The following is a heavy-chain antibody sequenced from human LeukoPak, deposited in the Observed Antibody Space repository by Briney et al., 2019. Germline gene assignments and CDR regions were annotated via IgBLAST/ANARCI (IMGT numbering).Heavy chain of an antibody. Sequence: PSETLSLTCAVSGYSISSGYYWGWIGQPPGKGLEWIGSIYHSGSTYYNPSLKSRVTISVDTSKNQFSLKLSSVTAADTAVYYCARDYSNYDPSYIDYWGQGTLVTVSS. J-gene: IGHJ4*02. CDR2: IYHSGST. CDR1: GYSISSGYY. CDR3: ARDYSNYDPSYIDY. V-gene: IGHV4-38-2*01. D-gene: IGHD4-11*01.